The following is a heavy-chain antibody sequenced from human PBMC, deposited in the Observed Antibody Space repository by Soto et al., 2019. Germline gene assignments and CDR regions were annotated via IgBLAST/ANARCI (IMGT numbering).Heavy chain of an antibody. V-gene: IGHV3-48*02. CDR1: GFTFSSYS. J-gene: IGHJ4*02. D-gene: IGHD2-8*01. CDR3: ARNLGYCTKRVCYLDQ. Sequence: GGSLRLSCAASGFTFSSYSMNWVRQAPGKGLEWVSYISSTSSTIYYADSVKGRFTIPRDNARNSLYVQMNSLRDEDTAVYYCARNLGYCTKRVCYLDQWGQGTLVTVSS. CDR2: ISSTSSTI.